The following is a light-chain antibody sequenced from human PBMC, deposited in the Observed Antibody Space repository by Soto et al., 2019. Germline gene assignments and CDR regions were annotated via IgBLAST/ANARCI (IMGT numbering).Light chain of an antibody. V-gene: IGKV3D-15*01. J-gene: IGKJ4*01. CDR1: QNVATN. CDR2: ASS. CDR3: QQYYHWGLS. Sequence: VMTQSPANLSVSPGEGVTLFGRASQNVATNLAWYQLKPGQAPRLLIHASSTRAAGIPGTFSGSGSGPQLRLAISSVQSEDSAVYYCQQYYHWGLSFGGGTKMEI.